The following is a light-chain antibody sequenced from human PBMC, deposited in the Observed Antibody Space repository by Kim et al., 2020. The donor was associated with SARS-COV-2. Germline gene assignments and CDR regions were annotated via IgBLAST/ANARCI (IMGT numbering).Light chain of an antibody. J-gene: IGKJ4*01. CDR2: GVA. Sequence: LSVATGERATLPCRASQSRDSSELAWYQHKPGQAPRLRIYGVASRATGIPDRFSGRGSGTDFTLTISRMEPEDSATYYCKRHGAIFGGGTKVDIK. CDR3: KRHGAI. V-gene: IGKV3-20*01. CDR1: QSRDSSE.